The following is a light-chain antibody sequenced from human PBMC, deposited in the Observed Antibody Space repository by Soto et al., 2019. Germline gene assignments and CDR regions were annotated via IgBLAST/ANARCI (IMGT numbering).Light chain of an antibody. J-gene: IGLJ1*01. CDR3: CSYAGSSTDV. CDR1: SSDVGSYNL. Sequence: QARLTEVAAGGGSPGGGVAIFCPGPSSDVGSYNLVSWYQQHPGKAPKLMIYEGSKRPSGVSNRFSGSKSGNTASLTISGLQAEDEADYYCCSYAGSSTDVFGTGTKVTVL. CDR2: EGS. V-gene: IGLV2-23*01.